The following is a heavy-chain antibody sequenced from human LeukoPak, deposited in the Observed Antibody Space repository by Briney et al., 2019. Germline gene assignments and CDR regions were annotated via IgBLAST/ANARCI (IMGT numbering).Heavy chain of an antibody. Sequence: PGGSLRLSCAASGFTFSSYAMSWVRQAPGKGLEWVSSISGSGVSTFYADSVEGRFTISRDNSENTLFLRLNSLRAEDTALYYCAKDGPSSGWSRGDFDYWGQGSLVTVSS. V-gene: IGHV3-23*01. CDR3: AKDGPSSGWSRGDFDY. CDR2: ISGSGVST. J-gene: IGHJ4*02. D-gene: IGHD6-19*01. CDR1: GFTFSSYA.